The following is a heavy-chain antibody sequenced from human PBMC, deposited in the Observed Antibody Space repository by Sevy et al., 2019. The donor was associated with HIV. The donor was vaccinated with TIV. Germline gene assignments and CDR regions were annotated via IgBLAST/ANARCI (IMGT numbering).Heavy chain of an antibody. CDR1: GFTFNTHA. V-gene: IGHV3-23*01. CDR2: ISGPGYGT. J-gene: IGHJ3*01. D-gene: IGHD3-22*01. Sequence: GGSLRLSCAASGFTFNTHAMNWVRQAPGKGLEWVSVISGPGYGTNYADSVKGRFTISRENSKNTLFLQMNGLRDDDPAVYYCAKALNPALESMLEVNLRSLKGFDVWGQGTMVTVSS. CDR3: AKALNPALESMLEVNLRSLKGFDV.